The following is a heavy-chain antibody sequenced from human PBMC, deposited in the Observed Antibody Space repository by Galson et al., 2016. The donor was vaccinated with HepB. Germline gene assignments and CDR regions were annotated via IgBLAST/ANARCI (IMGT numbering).Heavy chain of an antibody. CDR2: VSYDGNTK. Sequence: SLRLSCAASGFIFSNYAMHWVRQAPGKGLEWVGVVSYDGNTKWYAGSVMGRFTISRDNFKNTLFLQMSSLRAENTAVYYCARSQWFGELFYFDSWGQGTLVTVPS. V-gene: IGHV3-30-3*01. J-gene: IGHJ4*02. D-gene: IGHD3-10*01. CDR3: ARSQWFGELFYFDS. CDR1: GFIFSNYA.